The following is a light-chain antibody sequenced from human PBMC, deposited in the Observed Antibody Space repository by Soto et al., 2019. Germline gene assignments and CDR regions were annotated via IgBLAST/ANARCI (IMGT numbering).Light chain of an antibody. CDR3: QQYNGYLWT. J-gene: IGKJ1*01. Sequence: DIPMTQSPSTLSASVGDRVTITCRASQSISSWLAWYQQKPGKAPKLLIYKASNLERGVPSRFSGSGSGTEFTLTISSLQPDDFATYYCQQYNGYLWTFGQGTKVEI. CDR2: KAS. CDR1: QSISSW. V-gene: IGKV1-5*03.